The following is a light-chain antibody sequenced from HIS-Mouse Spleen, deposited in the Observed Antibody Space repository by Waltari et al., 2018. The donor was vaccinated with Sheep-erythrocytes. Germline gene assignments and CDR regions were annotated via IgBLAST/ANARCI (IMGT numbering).Light chain of an antibody. Sequence: SYDLTQPSSVSVSPGQTARITCSGDVLAKTYPRWFQQKPGQAPVLVIYKDSERPSGIPERFSGSSSGTTVTLTISGAQVEDEADYYCYSAADNNLVFGGGTKLTVL. CDR3: YSAADNNLV. CDR2: KDS. V-gene: IGLV3-27*01. CDR1: VLAKTY. J-gene: IGLJ3*02.